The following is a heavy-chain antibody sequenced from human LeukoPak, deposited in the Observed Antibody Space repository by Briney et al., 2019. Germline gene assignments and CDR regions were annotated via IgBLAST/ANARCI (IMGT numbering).Heavy chain of an antibody. CDR2: ISYDGNNK. CDR3: ARGETYYYDSSGYGADY. Sequence: PGGSLRLSCSASGFTFSSYSMHWVRQAPGKGLERVAVISYDGNNKYDADSVKGRFTISRDNSKNTLYLQMNSLRAEDTAVYYCARGETYYYDSSGYGADYWGQGTLVTVSS. V-gene: IGHV3-30-3*01. D-gene: IGHD3-22*01. CDR1: GFTFSSYS. J-gene: IGHJ4*02.